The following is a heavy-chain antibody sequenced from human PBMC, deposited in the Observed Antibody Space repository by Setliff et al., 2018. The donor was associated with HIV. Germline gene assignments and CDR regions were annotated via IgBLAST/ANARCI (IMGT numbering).Heavy chain of an antibody. Sequence: SETLSLTCTVSGGSIKSGSYYWGWIRQPPGKGLEWIGSIYYSGNTYYNPSLKSRATISEDTSRNQFSLKLNYVTAADTAVYYCARAPVGVGQLDSWGQGTLVTVSS. CDR1: GGSIKSGSYY. V-gene: IGHV4-39*07. J-gene: IGHJ5*01. CDR2: IYYSGNT. D-gene: IGHD2-21*01. CDR3: ARAPVGVGQLDS.